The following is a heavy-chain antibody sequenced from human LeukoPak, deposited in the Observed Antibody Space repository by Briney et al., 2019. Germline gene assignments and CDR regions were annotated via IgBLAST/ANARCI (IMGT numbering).Heavy chain of an antibody. D-gene: IGHD2-21*02. CDR3: ARDNSFEDTAWWFDP. J-gene: IGHJ5*02. V-gene: IGHV1-46*01. CDR2: INPGGTFA. Sequence: GASVKVSCKASGYSFTSYYMHWVRQAPGHDLEWMGLINPGGTFAIYSQRFQGRVTLTRDISTSTDYMELTSLTFDDTAIYYCARDNSFEDTAWWFDPWGQGTLVTVSS. CDR1: GYSFTSYY.